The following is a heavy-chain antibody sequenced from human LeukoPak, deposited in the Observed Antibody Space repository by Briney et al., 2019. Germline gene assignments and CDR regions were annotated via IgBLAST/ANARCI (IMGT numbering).Heavy chain of an antibody. CDR3: ARERDGYNYGYYFDY. J-gene: IGHJ4*02. V-gene: IGHV3-7*01. CDR2: IKQDGSEK. Sequence: GGSLRLSCAASGFTFSSYWMSWVRQAPGKGLEWVANIKQDGSEKYYVDSVKGRFTISRDNAKNSLYLQMNSLRAEDTALYYCARERDGYNYGYYFDYWGQGTLVTVSS. CDR1: GFTFSSYW. D-gene: IGHD5-24*01.